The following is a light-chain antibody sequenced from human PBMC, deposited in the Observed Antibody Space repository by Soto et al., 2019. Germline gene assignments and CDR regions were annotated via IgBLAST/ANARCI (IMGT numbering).Light chain of an antibody. CDR2: AAS. V-gene: IGKV1-39*01. CDR1: QSISSY. CDR3: QQSYSTLMYT. Sequence: DIQMTQSPSSLSASVGDRVTITCRASQSISSYLNWYQQKPGKAPKLLIYAASSLQSGVPSRFSGSGSGTDFTLTTSSLQPEDFATYYCQQSYSTLMYTFGQWTKLEIK. J-gene: IGKJ2*01.